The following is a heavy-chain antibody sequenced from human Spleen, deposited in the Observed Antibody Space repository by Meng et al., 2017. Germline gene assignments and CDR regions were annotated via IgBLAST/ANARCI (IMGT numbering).Heavy chain of an antibody. D-gene: IGHD6-13*01. Sequence: QRQRAPSGSQLQKPGASVEVSGKASGYTFTSYAMTWVRQAPGQGLRWMGRINTYTGSPTYAQGFTGRFVCALDTSISSAYLQISGLRAEDTSVYYCARYRSSSWFDHWGQGTLVTVSS. V-gene: IGHV7-4-1*02. CDR1: GYTFTSYA. CDR2: INTYTGSP. J-gene: IGHJ5*02. CDR3: ARYRSSSWFDH.